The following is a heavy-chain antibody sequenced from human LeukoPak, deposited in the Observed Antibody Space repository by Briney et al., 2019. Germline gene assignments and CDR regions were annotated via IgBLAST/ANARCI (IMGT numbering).Heavy chain of an antibody. J-gene: IGHJ4*02. V-gene: IGHV1-8*03. Sequence: ASVKVSCKASGYTFTSYDINWVRQATGQGLEWMGWMNPNSGNTGYARKFQGRVTITRNTSISTAYMELSSLRSEDTAVYYCARRDYDILTGYKYYFDYWGQGTLVTVSS. CDR1: GYTFTSYD. CDR2: MNPNSGNT. D-gene: IGHD3-9*01. CDR3: ARRDYDILTGYKYYFDY.